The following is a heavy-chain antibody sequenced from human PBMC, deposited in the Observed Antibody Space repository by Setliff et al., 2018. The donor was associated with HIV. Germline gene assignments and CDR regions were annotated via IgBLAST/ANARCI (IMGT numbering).Heavy chain of an antibody. D-gene: IGHD6-19*01. CDR3: ARDRSSGWSKDWLDT. J-gene: IGHJ5*02. CDR2: IYISGST. V-gene: IGHV4-4*07. CDR1: GGSISSYY. Sequence: PSETLSLTCTVSGGSISSYYWSWIRQPAGKGLEWIGHIYISGSTNYNPSFNSRVTMSVDTSKNQFSLRLTSVTAADTAMYHCARDRSSGWSKDWLDTWGQGILVTVSS.